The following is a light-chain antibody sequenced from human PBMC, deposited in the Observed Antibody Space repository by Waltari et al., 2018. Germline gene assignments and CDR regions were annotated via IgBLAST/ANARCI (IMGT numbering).Light chain of an antibody. V-gene: IGKV2-28*01. CDR2: LGS. Sequence: DILMTQSPLSLPVPPGDPASISCRSSQSLLHSNGYNYLDWYLQKPGQSPQVLIYLGSNRASGVPDRFSGSGSGTDFTLNISRVEAEDVGVYYCMQILQPARTFGQGTRLEIK. J-gene: IGKJ2*01. CDR1: QSLLHSNGYNY. CDR3: MQILQPART.